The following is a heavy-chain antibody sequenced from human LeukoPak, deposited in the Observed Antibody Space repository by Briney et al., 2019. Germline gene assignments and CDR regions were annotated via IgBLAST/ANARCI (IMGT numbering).Heavy chain of an antibody. CDR3: ARDYQSNYFDS. Sequence: PGGSLILSCAASGFTFSDYYMSWIRQAPGKGLEWVSYISSSGSTIYFADSVKGRFTISRDNAKNSLYLQMNSLRAEDTAVYYCARDYQSNYFDSWGQGTLVTVSS. CDR2: ISSSGSTI. D-gene: IGHD3-16*02. J-gene: IGHJ4*02. V-gene: IGHV3-11*01. CDR1: GFTFSDYY.